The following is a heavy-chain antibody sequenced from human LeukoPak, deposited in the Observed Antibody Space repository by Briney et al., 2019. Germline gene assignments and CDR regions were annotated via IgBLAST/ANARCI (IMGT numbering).Heavy chain of an antibody. V-gene: IGHV3-48*01. D-gene: IGHD6-19*01. CDR3: AREQQWLVYMDV. CDR2: ISSSSSTI. CDR1: GFTFSSYS. J-gene: IGHJ6*03. Sequence: PGGSLRLSCAPPGFTFSSYSMNWVRPAPGKGVGWVSYISSSSSTIYYADSVKGRFTISRDNGKNSLYLQMNSLRAEDTAVYYCAREQQWLVYMDVWGKGTTVTVSS.